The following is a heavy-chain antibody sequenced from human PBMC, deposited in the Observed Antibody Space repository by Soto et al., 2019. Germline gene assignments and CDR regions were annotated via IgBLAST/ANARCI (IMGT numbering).Heavy chain of an antibody. Sequence: QVQLVESGGGVVQPGRSLRLSCAASGFTFSSYGMHWVRQAPGKGLEWVAVISYGGSNKYYADSVKGRFTISRDNSKNTLYLQMNSLRVEDTAVYYCAKNGAGRREDYYMDVWGKGTTVTVSS. CDR1: GFTFSSYG. CDR3: AKNGAGRREDYYMDV. D-gene: IGHD3-10*01. V-gene: IGHV3-30*18. CDR2: ISYGGSNK. J-gene: IGHJ6*03.